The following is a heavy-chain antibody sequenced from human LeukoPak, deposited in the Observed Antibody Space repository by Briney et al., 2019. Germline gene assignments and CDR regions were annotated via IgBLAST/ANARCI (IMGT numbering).Heavy chain of an antibody. CDR1: GGSISSSSYY. V-gene: IGHV4-39*07. J-gene: IGHJ4*02. CDR2: IYYSGST. CDR3: AREGNVLGLSFDY. Sequence: SETLSLTCTVSGGSISSSSYYWGWIRQPPGKGLEWIGSIYYSGSTYYNASLKSRGTISVDTSKNQFSLTVSSVTAADTAVYYCAREGNVLGLSFDYWGQGTLVTVSS. D-gene: IGHD1-1*01.